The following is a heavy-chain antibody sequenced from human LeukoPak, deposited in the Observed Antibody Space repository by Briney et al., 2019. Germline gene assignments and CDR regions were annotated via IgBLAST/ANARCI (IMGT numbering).Heavy chain of an antibody. CDR1: GDSVSSNSVT. D-gene: IGHD2-2*01. V-gene: IGHV6-1*01. Sequence: LSQTLLLTCAISGDSVSSNSVTWNWIRQSPSRGLEWLGRTYYRSTWYNDYAVSVRGRITVNPDTSKNQFSLHLNSVTPEDTAVYYCARRLTQYDCFDPWGQGILVTVSS. CDR3: ARRLTQYDCFDP. CDR2: TYYRSTWYN. J-gene: IGHJ5*02.